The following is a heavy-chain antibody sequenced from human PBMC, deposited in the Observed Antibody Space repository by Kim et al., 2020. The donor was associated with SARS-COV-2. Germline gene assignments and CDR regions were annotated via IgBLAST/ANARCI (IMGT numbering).Heavy chain of an antibody. CDR2: ITDLGRPM. J-gene: IGHJ5*02. CDR1: GFTFSDFY. CDR3: ARGAGPLFDP. Sequence: GGSLRLSCAASGFTFSDFYMSWIRQVPGKGLEWLSYITDLGRPMYFVDSVKGRFTVSRDNIKNLMYLQMNSLRGEDTAVYYCARGAGPLFDPWGQGTLVTVSS. V-gene: IGHV3-11*01.